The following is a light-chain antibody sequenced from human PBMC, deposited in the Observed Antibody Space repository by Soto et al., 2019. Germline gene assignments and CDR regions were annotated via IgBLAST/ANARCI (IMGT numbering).Light chain of an antibody. CDR1: QSVSSSY. Sequence: EIVLTQSPGTLSLSPGERATLSCRASQSVSSSYLAWYQQKPGQAPRLLIYGASSRATGIPDRFSGSGSGTEFTLTISRLKPKDFAVYYCQQYGSPWTFGQGTKLEIK. CDR2: GAS. V-gene: IGKV3-20*01. CDR3: QQYGSPWT. J-gene: IGKJ2*02.